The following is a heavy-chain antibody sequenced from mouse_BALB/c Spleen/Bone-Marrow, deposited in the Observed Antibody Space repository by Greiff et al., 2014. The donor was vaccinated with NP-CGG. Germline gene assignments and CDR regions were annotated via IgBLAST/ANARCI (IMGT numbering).Heavy chain of an antibody. V-gene: IGHV14-3*02. CDR3: ARYYYGSSYVDY. J-gene: IGHJ2*01. Sequence: VELSCTASGFNIKDTYMHWVKQRPEQGLSWIGRIDPANGNTKYDPKFQGKATITADTSSNTAYLQLISLTSEDTAVYYCARYYYGSSYVDYGRQGITL. D-gene: IGHD1-1*01. CDR1: GFNIKDTY. CDR2: IDPANGNT.